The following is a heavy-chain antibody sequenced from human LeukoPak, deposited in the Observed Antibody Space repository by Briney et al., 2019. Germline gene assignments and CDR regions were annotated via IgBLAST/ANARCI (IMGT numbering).Heavy chain of an antibody. Sequence: GGSLRLSCAASGFTFSSYVMSWVRQAPGKGLECVSTITPSGGGTYYADSVKGRLTISRDNSKNTLYLQMNSLRAEDTAVYYCAKRSTAAGTDYWGQGSLVTVSS. D-gene: IGHD6-13*01. CDR2: ITPSGGGT. CDR1: GFTFSSYV. V-gene: IGHV3-23*01. J-gene: IGHJ4*02. CDR3: AKRSTAAGTDY.